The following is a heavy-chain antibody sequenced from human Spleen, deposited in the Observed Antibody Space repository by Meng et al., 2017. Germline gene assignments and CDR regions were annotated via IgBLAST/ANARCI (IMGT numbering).Heavy chain of an antibody. CDR2: ISGTGGRT. V-gene: IGHV3-23*01. J-gene: IGHJ4*02. Sequence: GGPLRLSCVASGFSLIGYAMSRFLQVPGKGLESFSYISGTGGRTHYADSVKGRFTISRDDSKNTMYMQLNSLRVEDTAVYYCAKGPLGYDSSGYYGGGYFDYWGQGTLVTVSS. D-gene: IGHD3-22*01. CDR3: AKGPLGYDSSGYYGGGYFDY. CDR1: GFSLIGYA.